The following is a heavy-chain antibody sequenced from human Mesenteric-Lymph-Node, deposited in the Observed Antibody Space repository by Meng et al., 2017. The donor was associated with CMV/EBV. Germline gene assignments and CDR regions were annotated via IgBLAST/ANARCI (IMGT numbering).Heavy chain of an antibody. CDR2: IKQDGSEK. D-gene: IGHD3-10*01. CDR1: GFTFSSYW. CDR3: ARAVYYGSGSSATYYYYYGMDV. V-gene: IGHV3-7*01. Sequence: GESLKISCAASGFTFSSYWMSWVRQAPGKGLEWVANIKQDGSEKYYVDSVKGRFTISRDNAKNSLYLQMNSLRAEDTAVYYCARAVYYGSGSSATYYYYYGMDVWGQGTTVTVSS. J-gene: IGHJ6*02.